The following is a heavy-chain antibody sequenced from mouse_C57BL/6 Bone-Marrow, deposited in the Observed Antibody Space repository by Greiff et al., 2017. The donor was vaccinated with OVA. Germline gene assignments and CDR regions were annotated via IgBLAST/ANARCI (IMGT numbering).Heavy chain of an antibody. CDR1: GYTFTSYW. CDR3: AKDGVFYYFDY. V-gene: IGHV1-50*01. Sequence: QVQLQQPGAELVKPGASVKLSCKASGYTFTSYWMQWVNQRPGQGLEWIGEIDPSDSYTNYNQKFKGKATLTVDTSSSTAYMQLSSLTSEDSAVYYCAKDGVFYYFDYWGQGTTLTVSS. J-gene: IGHJ2*01. CDR2: IDPSDSYT.